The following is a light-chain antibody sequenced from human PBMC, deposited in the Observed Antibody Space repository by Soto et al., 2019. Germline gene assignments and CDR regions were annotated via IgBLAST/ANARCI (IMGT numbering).Light chain of an antibody. CDR1: SSNIGAGYD. V-gene: IGLV1-40*01. J-gene: IGLJ2*01. CDR3: QSYDSSLSAVV. Sequence: HFLLTQPPSVSGAPGQRVTISCTGSSSNIGAGYDVHWYQQLPGTAPKLLIYGNSNRPSGVPDRFSGSKSGTSASLAITGLQAEDEADYYCQSYDSSLSAVVFGGGTKVTVL. CDR2: GNS.